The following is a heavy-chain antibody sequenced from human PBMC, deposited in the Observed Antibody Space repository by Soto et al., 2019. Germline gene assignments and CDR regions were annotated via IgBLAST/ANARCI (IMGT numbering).Heavy chain of an antibody. D-gene: IGHD3-22*01. CDR2: IIPIFGTE. CDR3: AREGYYDSSGSPGVWFDT. CDR1: GGTFSSYA. Sequence: ASVKVSCKASGGTFSSYAISWVRQAPEQGLEWMGGIIPIFGTENYAQKFKGRVTITADENTRTAYMEMSSLRSEETAVYYCAREGYYDSSGSPGVWFDTWAQGTMVTVSS. V-gene: IGHV1-69*13. J-gene: IGHJ5*02.